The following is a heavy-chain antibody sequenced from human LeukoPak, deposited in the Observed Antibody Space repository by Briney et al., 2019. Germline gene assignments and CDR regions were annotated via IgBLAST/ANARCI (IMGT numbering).Heavy chain of an antibody. CDR3: AKGGGGTNYYYMDV. Sequence: GGSLRLSGAASGFTFTSYGMHWVRQAPGKGLEWVAFIRYEGSDEYNGDSVRGRFTISRDNAKNSLYLQMNSLRAEDMALYYCAKGGGGTNYYYMDVWGKGTTVTVSS. V-gene: IGHV3-30*02. CDR1: GFTFTSYG. CDR2: IRYEGSDE. J-gene: IGHJ6*03. D-gene: IGHD1-1*01.